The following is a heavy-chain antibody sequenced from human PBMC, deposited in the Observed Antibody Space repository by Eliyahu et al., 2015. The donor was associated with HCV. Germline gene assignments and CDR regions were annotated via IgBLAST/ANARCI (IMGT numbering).Heavy chain of an antibody. D-gene: IGHD4-23*01. Sequence: LSCVASEFTFSSYWMHWVRQVPGRGLVWVSRINGDGSRPAYADSVKGRFTISRDNAKNTLXLQMNSLRTEDTAVYYCAGDGDYGGYSHFDYWGQGALVTVSS. J-gene: IGHJ4*02. V-gene: IGHV3-74*01. CDR1: EFTFSSYW. CDR3: AGDGDYGGYSHFDY. CDR2: INGDGSRP.